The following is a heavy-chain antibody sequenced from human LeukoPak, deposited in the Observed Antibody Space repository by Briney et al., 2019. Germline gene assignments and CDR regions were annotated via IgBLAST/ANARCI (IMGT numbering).Heavy chain of an antibody. CDR3: AREPSGWYTQMDYYYGMDV. CDR2: IYYSGST. D-gene: IGHD6-19*01. V-gene: IGHV4-31*03. Sequence: TSETLSLTCTVSGDSVSSGGYDWGWIRQQRGKGLEWIGYIYYSGSTYYNPSLKSRATISVDTSKNQFSLKLSSVTAADTAVYYCAREPSGWYTQMDYYYGMDVWGQGTTVTVSS. J-gene: IGHJ6*02. CDR1: GDSVSSGGYD.